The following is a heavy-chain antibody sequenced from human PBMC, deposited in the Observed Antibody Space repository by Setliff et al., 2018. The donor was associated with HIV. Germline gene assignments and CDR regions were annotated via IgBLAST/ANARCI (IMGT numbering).Heavy chain of an antibody. D-gene: IGHD6-19*01. CDR3: AKDQRYSSGWDLDY. J-gene: IGHJ4*02. V-gene: IGHV3-9*01. CDR1: GFTFDDYA. Sequence: PGGSLRLSCAASGFTFDDYAMHWVRQAPGKGLEWVSGISWNSGSIGYADSVKGRFTISRDNSKNTLYLQMNSRRAEDTAVYYCAKDQRYSSGWDLDYWGQGTLVTVSS. CDR2: ISWNSGSI.